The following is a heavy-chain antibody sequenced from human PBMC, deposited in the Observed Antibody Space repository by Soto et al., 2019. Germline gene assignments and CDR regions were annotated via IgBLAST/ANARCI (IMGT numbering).Heavy chain of an antibody. CDR3: AKEYSSSWPPLYYFDY. J-gene: IGHJ4*02. V-gene: IGHV1-2*04. D-gene: IGHD6-6*01. CDR1: GYTFTGYY. Sequence: ASVKVSCKASGYTFTGYYMHWVRQAPGQGREWMGWINPNSGGTNYAQKFQGWVTMTRDTSISTAYMELSRLRSDDTAVYYCAKEYSSSWPPLYYFDYWGQGTLVTVSS. CDR2: INPNSGGT.